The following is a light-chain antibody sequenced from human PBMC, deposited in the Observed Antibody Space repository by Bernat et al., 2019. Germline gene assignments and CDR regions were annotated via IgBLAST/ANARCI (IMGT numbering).Light chain of an antibody. CDR2: DAS. CDR1: QDISNY. J-gene: IGKJ4*01. CDR3: QQYDNLQLA. Sequence: DIQMTQSPFSRSASVGDRVTITCQASQDISNYLNWYQQKPVKAPKLLIYDASNLETGVPSRLSGSVSGTDITFTISSLQPEDIATYYCQQYDNLQLAFGGGTKVEIQ. V-gene: IGKV1-33*01.